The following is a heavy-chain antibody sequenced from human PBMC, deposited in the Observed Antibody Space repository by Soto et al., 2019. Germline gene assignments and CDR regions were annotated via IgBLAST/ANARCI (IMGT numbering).Heavy chain of an antibody. CDR2: IYPGDSDT. V-gene: IGHV5-51*01. D-gene: IGHD6-6*01. J-gene: IGHJ4*02. CDR3: ARPFDTQLGVDY. Sequence: EWMGIIYPGDSDTVYSPSFQGQVPISADKSISPAYLQWSSLKASDPAMYYCARPFDTQLGVDYWGQGTLVTVPS.